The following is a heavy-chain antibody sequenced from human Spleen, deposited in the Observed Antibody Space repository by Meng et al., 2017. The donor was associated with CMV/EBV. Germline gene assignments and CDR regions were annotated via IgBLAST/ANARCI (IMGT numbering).Heavy chain of an antibody. J-gene: IGHJ6*02. CDR3: ARGFYSNYYYGMDV. D-gene: IGHD4-11*01. CDR1: GYSFTSNW. CDR2: IYPGDSDT. V-gene: IGHV5-51*01. Sequence: GGSLRLSCKGSGYSFTSNWIAWVRQMPGKGLEWVGIIYPGDSDTRYSPSFQGQVTISADKSISTAYLQWSSLKASDTAMYYCARGFYSNYYYGMDVWGQGTTVTVSS.